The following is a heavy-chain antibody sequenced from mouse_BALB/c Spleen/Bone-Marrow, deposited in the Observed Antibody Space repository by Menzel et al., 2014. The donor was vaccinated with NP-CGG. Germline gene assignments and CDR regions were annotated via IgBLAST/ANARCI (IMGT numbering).Heavy chain of an antibody. CDR2: ISSGGST. CDR3: ARDGSSYYAMDY. CDR1: GFTLSSYA. Sequence: EVKLVESGGGLVKPGGSLKLSCAASGFTLSSYAMSWVRQTPEKRLEWVASISSGGSTYYPDSAKGRFTISRDNARNILYLQMSSLRSEDTAMYYCARDGSSYYAMDYWGQGTSVTVSS. J-gene: IGHJ4*01. V-gene: IGHV5-6-5*01. D-gene: IGHD1-1*01.